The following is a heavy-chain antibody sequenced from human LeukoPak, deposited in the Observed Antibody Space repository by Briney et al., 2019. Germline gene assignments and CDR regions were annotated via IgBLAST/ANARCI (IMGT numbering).Heavy chain of an antibody. V-gene: IGHV4-61*01. J-gene: IGHJ2*01. CDR1: GGSISSGSYY. CDR2: IYYSGST. CDR3: ARVYYSSSYDYWYFDL. D-gene: IGHD6-13*01. Sequence: SQTLSLTCTVSGGSISSGSYYWSWIRQPPGKGLEWIGYIYYSGSTNYNPSLKSRLTISVDTSKNQFSLKLSSVTAADTAVYYCARVYYSSSYDYWYFDLWGRGTLVTVSS.